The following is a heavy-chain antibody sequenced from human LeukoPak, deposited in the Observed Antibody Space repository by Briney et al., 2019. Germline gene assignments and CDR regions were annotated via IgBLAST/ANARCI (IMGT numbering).Heavy chain of an antibody. Sequence: GGPLRLSCAASGFTFSSYAMSWVRQAPGKGLEWVSAISGSGGSTYYADSVKGRFTISRDNSKNTLYLQMNSLRAEDTAVYYCARDPSTDYYFDYWGQGTLVTVSS. V-gene: IGHV3-23*01. CDR1: GFTFSSYA. D-gene: IGHD1-26*01. J-gene: IGHJ4*02. CDR2: ISGSGGST. CDR3: ARDPSTDYYFDY.